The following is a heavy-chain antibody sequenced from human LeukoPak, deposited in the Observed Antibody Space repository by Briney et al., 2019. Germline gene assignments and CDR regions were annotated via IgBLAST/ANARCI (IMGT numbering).Heavy chain of an antibody. Sequence: GESLRLSCAASGFTFSSYVMSWVRQAPGKGLVWVSCIKSYADGSGTTYADSVKGRFTISRDDARNTVYLQINSLRAEDTAVYYCARDSTYTMDLWGRGTTVTVSS. CDR2: IKSYADGSGT. CDR3: ARDSTYTMDL. CDR1: GFTFSSYV. V-gene: IGHV3-74*03. D-gene: IGHD2/OR15-2a*01. J-gene: IGHJ6*02.